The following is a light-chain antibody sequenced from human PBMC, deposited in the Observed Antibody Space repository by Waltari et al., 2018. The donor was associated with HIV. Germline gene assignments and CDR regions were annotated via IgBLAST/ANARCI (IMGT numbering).Light chain of an antibody. V-gene: IGLV1-47*01. J-gene: IGLJ2*01. Sequence: QSVLTQPPSASGTPGQRVTISCSGSSSNIGSKYVYWYQQLPGTAPKLLIYRNYQRPSGVPDRFSGSKSGTSGSLAISGLQSEDEADYYCAAWDDNRNAVVFGGGTKLTVL. CDR1: SSNIGSKY. CDR3: AAWDDNRNAVV. CDR2: RNY.